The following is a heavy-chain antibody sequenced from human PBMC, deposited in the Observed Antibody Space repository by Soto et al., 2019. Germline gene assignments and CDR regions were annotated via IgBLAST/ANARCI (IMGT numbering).Heavy chain of an antibody. Sequence: SETLSLTCTVSGGSISSYYWSWIRQPPGKGLEWIGYIYYSGSTNYNPSLKSRVTISVDTSKNQCSLKLSSVTAAYAAVYYCASGERATYFDYWRQGTLVTVSS. CDR3: ASGERATYFDY. J-gene: IGHJ4*02. CDR1: GGSISSYY. V-gene: IGHV4-59*01. D-gene: IGHD3-10*01. CDR2: IYYSGST.